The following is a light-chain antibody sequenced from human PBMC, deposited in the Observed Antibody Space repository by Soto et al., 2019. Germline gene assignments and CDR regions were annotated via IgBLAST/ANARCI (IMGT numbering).Light chain of an antibody. CDR2: AAS. V-gene: IGKV1-9*01. J-gene: IGKJ4*01. Sequence: DIQLTQSPSFLSASDGDRVTITCRASQDISSALAWYQQKPGKAPKILMYAASSLESWVPSRFSGSGSGTEFTLTISSLQPDDSATYYCQQVNSFPPFTFGGGTTVEIK. CDR3: QQVNSFPPFT. CDR1: QDISSA.